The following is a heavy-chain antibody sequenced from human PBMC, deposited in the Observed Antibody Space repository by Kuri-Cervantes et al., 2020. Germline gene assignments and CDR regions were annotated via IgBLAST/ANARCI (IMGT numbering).Heavy chain of an antibody. D-gene: IGHD6-13*01. J-gene: IGHJ4*02. Sequence: ASVKVSCKASGYTFNNYDINWVRQAPGRRLEWMGWINPNSGNTAYTQQFQGRITMTSDSSTNTAYLEINSLSSQDTAVYYCAREGQQLDYWGQGTLVTVSS. CDR1: GYTFNNYD. CDR2: INPNSGNT. CDR3: AREGQQLDY. V-gene: IGHV1-8*02.